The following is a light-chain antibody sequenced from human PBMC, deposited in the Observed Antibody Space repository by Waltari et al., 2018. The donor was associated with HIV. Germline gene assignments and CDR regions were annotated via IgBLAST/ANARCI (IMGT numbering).Light chain of an antibody. V-gene: IGLV3-1*01. CDR2: QDY. J-gene: IGLJ2*01. Sequence: SYELTQPPSVSVSPGQTASTTCSGANLRDKYACWYQQKPGQSPVLVIDQDYKRPAGIPERFSGSNSGNTATLTISGTQAMDEADYYCQAWDTGSAVFGGGTKLTVL. CDR3: QAWDTGSAV. CDR1: NLRDKY.